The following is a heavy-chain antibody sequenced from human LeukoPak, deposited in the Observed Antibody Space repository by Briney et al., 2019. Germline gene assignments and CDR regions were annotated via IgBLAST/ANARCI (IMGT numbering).Heavy chain of an antibody. CDR3: ARDGGHSTDLDY. V-gene: IGHV3-7*01. CDR2: KKQDGSER. Sequence: GWSLRLSCATSGFTFSRHWMSWVRQAPGKGPEWVANKKQDGSERYYVHSVKGRFTISRDNAKNSLYLQMNSLRAEDTAVYYCARDGGHSTDLDYWGQGIPVTVSS. D-gene: IGHD2-8*02. CDR1: GFTFSRHW. J-gene: IGHJ4*02.